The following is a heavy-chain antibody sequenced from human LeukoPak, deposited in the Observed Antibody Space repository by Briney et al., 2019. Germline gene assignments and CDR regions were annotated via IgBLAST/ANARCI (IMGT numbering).Heavy chain of an antibody. CDR1: GGSISSYY. D-gene: IGHD2-21*02. J-gene: IGHJ4*02. CDR3: ARPQRAGDCGGDCYRFDY. CDR2: IYYSGST. Sequence: PSETLSLTCTVSGGSISSYYWSWIRQPPGKGLEWIGYIYYSGSTNYNPSLKSRVTISVDTSKNQFSLKLSSVTAADTAVYYCARPQRAGDCGGDCYRFDYWGQGTLVTVSS. V-gene: IGHV4-59*01.